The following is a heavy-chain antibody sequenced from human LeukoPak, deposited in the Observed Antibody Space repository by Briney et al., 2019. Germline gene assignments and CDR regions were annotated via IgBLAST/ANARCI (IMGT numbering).Heavy chain of an antibody. J-gene: IGHJ4*02. V-gene: IGHV1-24*01. CDR1: GYTLTELS. Sequence: ASVKVSCKVSGYTLTELSMHWVRQAPGKGLEWMGRFDPEKGETIYAQKFQGRVTMTEDTSTDTAYMELSSLRSEDTAVYYCATEGYYDSSAYYTDYWGQGTLVTVSS. D-gene: IGHD3-22*01. CDR3: ATEGYYDSSAYYTDY. CDR2: FDPEKGET.